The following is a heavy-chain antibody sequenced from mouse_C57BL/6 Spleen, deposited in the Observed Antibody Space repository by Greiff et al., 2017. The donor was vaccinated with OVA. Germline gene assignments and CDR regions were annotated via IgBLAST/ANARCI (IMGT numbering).Heavy chain of an antibody. D-gene: IGHD2-5*01. CDR2: ISDGGSYT. CDR1: GFTFSSYA. V-gene: IGHV5-4*03. J-gene: IGHJ4*01. CDR3: ARGYSNYEGAMDD. Sequence: EVKVVESGGGLVKPGGSLKLSCAASGFTFSSYAMSWVRQTPEKRLEWVATISDGGSYTYYPDNVKGRFTISRDNAKNNLYLQMSHLKSEDTAMYYCARGYSNYEGAMDDWGQGTSVTGSS.